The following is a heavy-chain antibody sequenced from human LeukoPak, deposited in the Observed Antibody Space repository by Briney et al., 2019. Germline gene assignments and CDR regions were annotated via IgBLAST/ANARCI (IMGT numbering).Heavy chain of an antibody. J-gene: IGHJ5*02. V-gene: IGHV3-53*01. CDR3: ARGPFYCSSTSCHRAPFDL. CDR1: GFTVSSNY. CDR2: IYSGGST. D-gene: IGHD2-2*01. Sequence: GGSLRLSCAASGFTVSSNYMSWVRQAPGKGLEWVSVIYSGGSTYYADSVKGRFTISRDNSKNTLYLQMNSLRAEDTAVYYCARGPFYCSSTSCHRAPFDLWGQGTLVTVSS.